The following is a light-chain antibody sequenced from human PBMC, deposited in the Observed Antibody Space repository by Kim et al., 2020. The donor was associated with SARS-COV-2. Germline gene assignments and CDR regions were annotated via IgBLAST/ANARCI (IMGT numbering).Light chain of an antibody. CDR1: SSNIGRNT. CDR3: AAWDDSLIGPV. CDR2: SNN. V-gene: IGLV1-44*01. Sequence: GQRVTISCSGSSSNIGRNTVNWYQQLPGTAPKLLIYSNNDRPSGVPDRFSGSKSGTSASLAISGLQSEDEADYYCAAWDDSLIGPVFGAGTKVTVL. J-gene: IGLJ1*01.